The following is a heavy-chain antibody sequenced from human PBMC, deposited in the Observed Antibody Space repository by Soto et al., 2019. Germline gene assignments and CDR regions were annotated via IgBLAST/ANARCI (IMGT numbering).Heavy chain of an antibody. CDR1: GFTFSSYG. CDR2: IWYDGSNK. V-gene: IGHV3-33*01. J-gene: IGHJ6*02. D-gene: IGHD3-3*01. CDR3: ARERSAVRYDFWSGYYVNYGMDV. Sequence: QVQLVESGGGVVQPGRSLRLSCAASGFTFSSYGMHWVRQAPGKGLEWVAVIWYDGSNKYYADSVKGRFTISRDNSKNTLYLQMNSLRAEDTAVYYCARERSAVRYDFWSGYYVNYGMDVWGQGTTVTVSS.